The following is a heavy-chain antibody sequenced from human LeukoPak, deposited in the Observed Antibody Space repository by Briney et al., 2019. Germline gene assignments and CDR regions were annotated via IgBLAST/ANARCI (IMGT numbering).Heavy chain of an antibody. CDR1: GFTFSSYA. CDR3: ARDPVRGYFDY. D-gene: IGHD3-10*01. CDR2: ISGSGGST. Sequence: GGSLRLSCAASGFTFSSYAMSWVRQAPGKGLEWVSAISGSGGSTYYADSVKGRFTISRDNSKNTVYLQMDSLRAEDTAVYYCARDPVRGYFDYWGQGTLVTVSS. V-gene: IGHV3-23*01. J-gene: IGHJ4*02.